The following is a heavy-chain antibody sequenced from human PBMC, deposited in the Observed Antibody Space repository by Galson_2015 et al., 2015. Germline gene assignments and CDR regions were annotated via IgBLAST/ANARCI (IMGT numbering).Heavy chain of an antibody. V-gene: IGHV5-51*01. Sequence: QSGAEVKKPGESLKISCKGSGYSFTSYWIGWVRQMPGKGLEWMGIIYPGDSDTRYSPSFQGQVTISADKSISTAYLQWSSLKASDTAMYYCARHAYYYDSSGYLPDYWGQGTLVTVSS. CDR1: GYSFTSYW. CDR2: IYPGDSDT. CDR3: ARHAYYYDSSGYLPDY. D-gene: IGHD3-22*01. J-gene: IGHJ4*02.